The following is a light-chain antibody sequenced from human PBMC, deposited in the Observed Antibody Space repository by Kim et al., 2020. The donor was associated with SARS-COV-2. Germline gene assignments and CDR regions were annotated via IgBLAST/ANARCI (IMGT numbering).Light chain of an antibody. V-gene: IGKV3-20*01. Sequence: LTPWERATRSCRASQSNSSNYLAWYQQKPGQAPTLLIYGASSRATGIPDRFRGSGSGTDFTRIITRLEPEDFAVYYCQQYGGSLQTFGQGTKLEI. J-gene: IGKJ2*01. CDR1: QSNSSNY. CDR2: GAS. CDR3: QQYGGSLQT.